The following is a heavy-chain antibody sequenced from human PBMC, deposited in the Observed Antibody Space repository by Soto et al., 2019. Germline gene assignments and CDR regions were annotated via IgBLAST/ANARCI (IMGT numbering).Heavy chain of an antibody. V-gene: IGHV3-30*18. CDR3: AKDWDGFTVTGYTYGMDV. Sequence: QVQLVESGGGVVQPGRSLRLSCAASGFTFSNYGMHWVRQAPGKGLEWVALISYDGSTKLYADSFKSRFAISRDDPQNSLFLQMDSLRPEDTAVYFCAKDWDGFTVTGYTYGMDVWGQGTTVTVSS. J-gene: IGHJ6*02. CDR2: ISYDGSTK. CDR1: GFTFSNYG. D-gene: IGHD6-13*01.